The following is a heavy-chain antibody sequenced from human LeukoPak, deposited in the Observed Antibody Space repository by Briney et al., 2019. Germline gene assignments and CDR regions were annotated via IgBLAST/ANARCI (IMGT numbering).Heavy chain of an antibody. J-gene: IGHJ6*02. Sequence: GESLKISCKGSGYSFSSYWIGWVRQMPGKGLEWMGIIYPGDSDTRYSPSFQGQVTISADKSISTAYLQWSSLKASDTAMYYCARSAGDYCTNGVCSHYYYGMDVWGQGTTVTVSS. D-gene: IGHD2-8*01. CDR1: GYSFSSYW. V-gene: IGHV5-51*01. CDR3: ARSAGDYCTNGVCSHYYYGMDV. CDR2: IYPGDSDT.